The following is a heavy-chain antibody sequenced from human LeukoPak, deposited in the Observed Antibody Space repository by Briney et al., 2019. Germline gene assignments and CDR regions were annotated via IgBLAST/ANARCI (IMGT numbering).Heavy chain of an antibody. CDR3: AKRGVVIRVILVGFHKEAYYFDS. Sequence: GGSLRLSCAVSGLTLSNYGMRWVRQAPGKGLEWVAGISDSGGRTNYADSVKGRFTISIDNPNNTLYLQMNSLRSEDTAVYFCAKRGVVIRVILVGFHKEAYYFDSWGQGALVTVSS. J-gene: IGHJ4*02. CDR2: ISDSGGRT. V-gene: IGHV3-23*01. CDR1: GLTLSNYG. D-gene: IGHD3-22*01.